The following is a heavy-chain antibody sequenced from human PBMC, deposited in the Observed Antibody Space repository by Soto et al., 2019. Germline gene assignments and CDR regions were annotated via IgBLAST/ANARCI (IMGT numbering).Heavy chain of an antibody. D-gene: IGHD3-3*01. V-gene: IGHV4-39*01. CDR2: IYYSGST. CDR1: GGSISSSSYY. CDR3: ARLRYDFWSGYKASFDY. Sequence: QLQLQESGPGLVKPSETLSLTCTVSGGSISSSSYYWGWIRQPPGKGLEWIGSIYYSGSTYYNPYLKIRVTISVDTSKNQFSLKLSSVTAADTAVYYCARLRYDFWSGYKASFDYWGQGTLVTVSS. J-gene: IGHJ4*02.